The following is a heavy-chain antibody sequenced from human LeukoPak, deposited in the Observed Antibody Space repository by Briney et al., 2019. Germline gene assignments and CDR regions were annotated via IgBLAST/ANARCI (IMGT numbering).Heavy chain of an antibody. J-gene: IGHJ6*03. V-gene: IGHV4-34*01. CDR1: GGSFSGYY. D-gene: IGHD5-24*01. Sequence: SETLSLTCAVYGGSFSGYYWSWIRQPPGKGLEWIGEINHSGSTNYNPSLKSRVTISVDTSKNQFSLKLSSVTAADTAVYYCARFTGPPREMATLRYYYYMDVWGKGTTVTVSS. CDR2: INHSGST. CDR3: ARFTGPPREMATLRYYYYMDV.